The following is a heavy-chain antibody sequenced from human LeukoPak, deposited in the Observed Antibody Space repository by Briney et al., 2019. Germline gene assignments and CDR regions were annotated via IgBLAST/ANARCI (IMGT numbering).Heavy chain of an antibody. V-gene: IGHV2-70*04. D-gene: IGHD6-19*01. CDR2: IDWDDDK. J-gene: IGHJ4*02. CDR1: GFSLSTSGMR. Sequence: ESGPTLMNPTQTLTLTCTFSGFSLSTSGMRVSWIRQPPGKALEWLARIDWDDDKFYSTSLKTRLTISKDTSKDQVVLTMTNMDPVDTATYYCARTGGWYFNFDYWGQGTLVTDSS. CDR3: ARTGGWYFNFDY.